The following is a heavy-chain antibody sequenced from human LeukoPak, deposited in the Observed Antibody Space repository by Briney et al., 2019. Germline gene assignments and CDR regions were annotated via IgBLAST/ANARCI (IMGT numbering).Heavy chain of an antibody. J-gene: IGHJ6*03. Sequence: QTGGSLRLSCTASGFTFTNYALSWVRQAPGKGLEWVADISGSGISHYAGSVKGRFTISRDNSKNTLYLQMNSLRAEDTAVYFCAKGSADSSGYYYSYSNYYMDGWGKGTTVTVSS. CDR2: ISGSGIS. V-gene: IGHV3-23*01. CDR1: GFTFTNYA. D-gene: IGHD3-22*01. CDR3: AKGSADSSGYYYSYSNYYMDG.